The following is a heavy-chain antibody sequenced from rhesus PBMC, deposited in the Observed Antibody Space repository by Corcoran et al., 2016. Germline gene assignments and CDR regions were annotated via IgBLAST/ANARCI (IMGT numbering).Heavy chain of an antibody. D-gene: IGHD6-31*01. CDR1: GGSISSGYYY. CDR2: IPYSGST. V-gene: IGHV4-122*02. Sequence: QVQLQESGPGLVKPSETLSLTCAVSGGSISSGYYYWSWIHQPPGKGLEWIGYIPYSGSTSYNPSLKSRVTISRDTSKNQFSLKLSSVTAADTAVYYCARDGSRAGFDYWGQGVLVTVSS. J-gene: IGHJ4*01. CDR3: ARDGSRAGFDY.